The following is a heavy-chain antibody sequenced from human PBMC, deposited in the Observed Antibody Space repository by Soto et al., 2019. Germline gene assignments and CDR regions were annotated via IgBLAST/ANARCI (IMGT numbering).Heavy chain of an antibody. CDR3: ATDSLLPAAMVYYYGMDV. Sequence: ASVKVSCTVSGYTLTELSMHWVRQAPGKGLEWMGGFDPEDGETIYAQKFQGRVTMTEDTSTDTAYMELSSLRSEDTAVYYCATDSLLPAAMVYYYGMDVWGQGTTVTVSS. CDR1: GYTLTELS. J-gene: IGHJ6*02. D-gene: IGHD2-2*01. V-gene: IGHV1-24*01. CDR2: FDPEDGET.